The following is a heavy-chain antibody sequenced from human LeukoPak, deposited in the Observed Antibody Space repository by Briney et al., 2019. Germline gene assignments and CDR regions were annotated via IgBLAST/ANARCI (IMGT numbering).Heavy chain of an antibody. CDR1: GFTFSSYA. CDR2: ISGSGGST. J-gene: IGHJ4*02. CDR3: VRSLDY. Sequence: GGSLRLSCAASGFTFSSYAMSWVRQAPGKGLEWVSAISGSGGSTYYADSVKGRFTISRDNSKNTVYLQMNRLRVEDTALYYCVRSLDYWGQGTLVTVSS. V-gene: IGHV3-23*01.